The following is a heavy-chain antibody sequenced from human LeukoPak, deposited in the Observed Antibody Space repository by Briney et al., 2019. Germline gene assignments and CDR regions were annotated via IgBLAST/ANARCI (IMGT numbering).Heavy chain of an antibody. CDR2: IIPILGIA. Sequence: ASVKVSCKASGGTFSSYTISWVRQAPGQGLEWMGRIIPILGIANYAQKFQGRVTITADKSTSTAYMELSSLRSEDTAVYYCARDPGDGYFDYWGQGTLVTVFS. D-gene: IGHD4-17*01. CDR1: GGTFSSYT. V-gene: IGHV1-69*04. CDR3: ARDPGDGYFDY. J-gene: IGHJ4*02.